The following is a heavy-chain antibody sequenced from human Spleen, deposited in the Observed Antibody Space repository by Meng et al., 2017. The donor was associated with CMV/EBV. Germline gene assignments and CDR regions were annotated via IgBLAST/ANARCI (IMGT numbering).Heavy chain of an antibody. Sequence: GESLKISCAVSRFTFSNFAMSWVRQAPGKGLEWVSAITATSGSTYHADSVKGRFTISRDHSKNTLYLQMNSLRDDDTAVYSCARIAEGAQYNWLDPWGQGTRVTVSS. J-gene: IGHJ5*02. CDR3: ARIAEGAQYNWLDP. CDR2: ITATSGST. V-gene: IGHV3-23*01. CDR1: RFTFSNFA. D-gene: IGHD6-13*01.